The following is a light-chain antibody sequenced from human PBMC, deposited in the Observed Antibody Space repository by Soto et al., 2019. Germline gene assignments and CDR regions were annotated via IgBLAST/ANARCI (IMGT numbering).Light chain of an antibody. CDR1: QSLSNY. CDR2: DAS. J-gene: IGKJ4*01. V-gene: IGKV3-11*01. CDR3: QHRDSWPLT. Sequence: EIVLTQSPATLSLSPGERATLSCRASQSLSNYLAWYQQKPGQAPRLLIYDASNRATGIPARFSGSGSETDFTLTISSLEPEDFAVYYCQHRDSWPLTFGGGTKLEIK.